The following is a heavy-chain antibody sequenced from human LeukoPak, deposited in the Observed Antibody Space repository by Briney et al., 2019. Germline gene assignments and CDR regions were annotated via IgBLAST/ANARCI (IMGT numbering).Heavy chain of an antibody. J-gene: IGHJ6*02. CDR3: ARRYCSGGSCYGDYYYYGMDV. Sequence: SVKVSCKASGGTFSTYGFSWVRQAPGQGLEWMGGIIPIFATSNYAQKFQGRVTITADESTRTAYMELSSLRSENTAIYCCARRYCSGGSCYGDYYYYGMDVWGQGTTVTVSS. CDR1: GGTFSTYG. V-gene: IGHV1-69*01. D-gene: IGHD2-15*01. CDR2: IIPIFATS.